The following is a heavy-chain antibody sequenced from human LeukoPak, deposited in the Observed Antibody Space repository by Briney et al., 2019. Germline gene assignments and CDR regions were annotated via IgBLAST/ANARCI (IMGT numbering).Heavy chain of an antibody. V-gene: IGHV4-61*08. CDR1: GGSISSGDYY. D-gene: IGHD5-12*01. CDR3: ARDRTGYGGYGYYYYGMDV. J-gene: IGHJ6*02. Sequence: SETLSLTCTVSGGSISSGDYYWSWIRQPPGKGLEWIGYIYYSGSTNYNPSLKSRVTISVDTSKNQFSLKLSSVTAADTAVYYCARDRTGYGGYGYYYYGMDVWGQGTTVTVSS. CDR2: IYYSGST.